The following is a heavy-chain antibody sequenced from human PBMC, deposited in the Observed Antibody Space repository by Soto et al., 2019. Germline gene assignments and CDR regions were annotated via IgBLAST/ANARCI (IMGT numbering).Heavy chain of an antibody. J-gene: IGHJ4*02. D-gene: IGHD2-2*01. CDR3: AKDHSGSNSIDY. Sequence: PGGSLRLSCTASEITLNIYWMHWIRQAPGKGLVWVSRMNTDGRKTHNAHPAKGRFTISRDNARNTLRLQMNSLRVEDSAVYYCAKDHSGSNSIDYWGRGTLVTVSS. CDR2: MNTDGRKT. V-gene: IGHV3-74*01. CDR1: EITLNIYW.